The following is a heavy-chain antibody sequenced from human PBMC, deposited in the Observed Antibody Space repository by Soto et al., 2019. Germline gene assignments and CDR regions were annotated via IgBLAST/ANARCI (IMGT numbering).Heavy chain of an antibody. CDR3: AREKMTTVTTRYYYGMDV. CDR2: IIPIFGTA. J-gene: IGHJ6*02. V-gene: IGHV1-69*13. Sequence: SVKVSCKASGGTFSSYAISWVRQAPGQGLEWMGGIIPIFGTANYAQKFQGRVTITADESTSTAYMELSSLRSEDTAVYYCAREKMTTVTTRYYYGMDVWGQGTTVTVSS. CDR1: GGTFSSYA. D-gene: IGHD4-17*01.